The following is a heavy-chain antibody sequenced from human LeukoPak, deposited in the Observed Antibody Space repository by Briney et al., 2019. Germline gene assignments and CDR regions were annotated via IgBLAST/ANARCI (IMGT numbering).Heavy chain of an antibody. V-gene: IGHV3-11*01. Sequence: GGSLRLSCAASGFTFSDYFMSWIRQAPGKGLEWVSYISSSGSTIYYADSVKGRFTISRDNAKNSLYLQMNSLRAEDTGVYYCARVDTAMDDAFDIWGQGTMVTVSS. D-gene: IGHD5-18*01. CDR1: GFTFSDYF. CDR3: ARVDTAMDDAFDI. CDR2: ISSSGSTI. J-gene: IGHJ3*02.